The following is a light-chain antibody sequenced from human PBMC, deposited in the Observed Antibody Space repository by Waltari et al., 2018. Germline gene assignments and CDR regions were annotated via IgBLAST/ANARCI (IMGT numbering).Light chain of an antibody. CDR1: QSINTY. V-gene: IGKV1-9*01. CDR3: QQVNSYPLT. J-gene: IGKJ4*01. Sequence: IQLTQSPSFLSASLGDTVTISCRASQSINTYLAWFQQKPGKAPNLLIYGATTLQSGIPSRFRGSGSGTEFTLTISSLQPEDFATYYCQQVNSYPLTFGGGTTVEIK. CDR2: GAT.